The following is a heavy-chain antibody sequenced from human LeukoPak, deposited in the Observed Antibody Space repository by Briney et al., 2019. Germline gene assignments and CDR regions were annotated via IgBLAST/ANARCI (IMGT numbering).Heavy chain of an antibody. CDR3: AGACSRYYYYYYYMDV. J-gene: IGHJ6*03. CDR1: GFTFSSYG. CDR2: ISGSGGST. Sequence: PGGSLRLSCAASGFTFSSYGMSWVRQAPGKGLEWVSAISGSGGSTYYADSVKGRFTISRDNSKNTLYLQMNSLRAEDTAVYYCAGACSRYYYYYYYMDVWGKGTTVTISS. D-gene: IGHD3-10*02. V-gene: IGHV3-23*01.